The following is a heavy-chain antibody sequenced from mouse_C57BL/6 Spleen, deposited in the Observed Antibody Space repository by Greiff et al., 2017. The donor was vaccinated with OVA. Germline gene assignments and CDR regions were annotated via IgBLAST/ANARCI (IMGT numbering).Heavy chain of an antibody. Sequence: EESGPGLVKPSQSLSLTCSVTGYSITSGYYWNWIRQFPGNKLEWMGYISYDGSNNYNPSLKNRISITRDTSKNQFFLKLNSVTTEDTATYYCASLIYYDYDGYAMDYWGQGTSVTVSS. CDR3: ASLIYYDYDGYAMDY. V-gene: IGHV3-6*01. CDR2: ISYDGSN. CDR1: GYSITSGYY. D-gene: IGHD2-4*01. J-gene: IGHJ4*01.